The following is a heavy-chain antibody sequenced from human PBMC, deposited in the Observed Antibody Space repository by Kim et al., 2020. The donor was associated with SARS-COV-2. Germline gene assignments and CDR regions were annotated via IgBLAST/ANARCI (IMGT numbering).Heavy chain of an antibody. V-gene: IGHV4-30-2*04. Sequence: GGAYYNPSLKRRVTMSVDVSKHQSSLKLSSVTAADSALYYCTRTKFNWLDPWGQGVLVTVSS. CDR3: TRTKFNWLDP. J-gene: IGHJ5*02. CDR2: GGA.